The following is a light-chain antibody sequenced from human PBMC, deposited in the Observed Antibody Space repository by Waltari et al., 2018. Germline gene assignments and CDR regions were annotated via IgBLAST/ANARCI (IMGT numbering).Light chain of an antibody. CDR2: GAS. J-gene: IGKJ1*01. V-gene: IGKV3-20*01. CDR3: QHYVRLPVS. Sequence: EIVLTQSLGTLSLSPGERATLTCRASQSVRRSVAWYQQKPGQAPRLLIYGASSRATGVPDRFSGSGSGTDFSLTISRLEPEDFAVYYCQHYVRLPVSFGQGTKVEIK. CDR1: QSVRRS.